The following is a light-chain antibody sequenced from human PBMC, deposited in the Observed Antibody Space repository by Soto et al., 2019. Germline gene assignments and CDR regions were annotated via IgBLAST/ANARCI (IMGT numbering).Light chain of an antibody. Sequence: EIVLTQSPATQSLSPGERAALSCRASQSVSSQLAWYQHNPGQAPRLLIYDASNRATGIPDRFSGSGSGTDFTLSISSLEPEDFAVYYCAQRIWPWTVGQGTKVDIK. CDR2: DAS. CDR1: QSVSSQ. J-gene: IGKJ1*01. V-gene: IGKV3-11*01. CDR3: AQRIWPWT.